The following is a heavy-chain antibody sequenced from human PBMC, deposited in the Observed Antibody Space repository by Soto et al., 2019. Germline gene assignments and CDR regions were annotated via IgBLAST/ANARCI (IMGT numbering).Heavy chain of an antibody. J-gene: IGHJ5*02. CDR3: ARETVGTSDR. Sequence: QVQLQESGPGLVKPSQTLSLTCTVSGGSISSVGYYWSWIRQHPGKGLERIGYIYNSGSTHYNPSLKSRITMSVDTSKNQFSLKLSSVTVADTAVYFCARETVGTSDRGGQGTVVTVSS. CDR2: IYNSGST. D-gene: IGHD5-12*01. CDR1: GGSISSVGYY. V-gene: IGHV4-31*03.